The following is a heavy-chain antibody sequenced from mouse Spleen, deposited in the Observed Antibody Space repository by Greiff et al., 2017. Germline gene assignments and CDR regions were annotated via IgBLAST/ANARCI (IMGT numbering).Heavy chain of an antibody. CDR2: INPNNGGT. V-gene: IGHV1-22*01. D-gene: IGHD2-4*01. CDR1: GYTFTDYN. CDR3: ARGRVYYDSYFDY. J-gene: IGHJ2*01. Sequence: LVEPGASVKMSCKASGYTFTDYNMHWVKQSHGKSLEWIGYINPNNGGTSYNQKFKGKATLTVNKSSSTAYMELRSLTSEDSAVYYCARGRVYYDSYFDYWGQGTTLTVSS.